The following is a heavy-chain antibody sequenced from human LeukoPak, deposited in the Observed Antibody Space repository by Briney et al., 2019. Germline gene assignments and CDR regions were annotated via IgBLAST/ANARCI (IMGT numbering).Heavy chain of an antibody. D-gene: IGHD3-16*01. CDR2: IGGTGGST. CDR1: GFTFSSYA. Sequence: GGSLRLSCVASGFTFSSYAMSWVRQPPGKGLEWVSSIGGTGGSTHYADSVKGRFTISRDNSKNTLYLQMNSLRVEDSALYYCAKNRMGVYYFDYWGQGTLVTVSS. V-gene: IGHV3-23*01. CDR3: AKNRMGVYYFDY. J-gene: IGHJ4*02.